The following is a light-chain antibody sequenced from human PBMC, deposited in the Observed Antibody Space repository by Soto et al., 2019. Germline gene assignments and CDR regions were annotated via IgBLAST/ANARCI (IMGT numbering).Light chain of an antibody. CDR1: SSEGGGYNY. CDR2: DVG. J-gene: IGLJ1*01. V-gene: IGLV2-14*01. Sequence: QSVLTQPASVSGSPGQSITISCTGTSSEGGGYNYVSWYQQHPGKAPKLMIYDVGSRPSGVSSRFSGSKSGNTASLAISGLQAEDEADYYCNSYREDHPRFYVFGTGTKVTVL. CDR3: NSYREDHPRFYV.